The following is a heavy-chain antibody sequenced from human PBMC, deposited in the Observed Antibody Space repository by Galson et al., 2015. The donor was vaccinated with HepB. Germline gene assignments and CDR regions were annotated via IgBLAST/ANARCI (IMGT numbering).Heavy chain of an antibody. D-gene: IGHD2-15*01. V-gene: IGHV3-30*04. J-gene: IGHJ6*02. CDR2: ISYDGSNK. Sequence: LRLSCAASGFTFSSYAMHWVRQAPGKGLEWVAVISYDGSNKYYADSVKGRFTISRDNSKNTLYLQMNSLRAEDTAVYYCARDTSLRYCSGGSCYASVSYYGMDVWGQGTTVTVSS. CDR1: GFTFSSYA. CDR3: ARDTSLRYCSGGSCYASVSYYGMDV.